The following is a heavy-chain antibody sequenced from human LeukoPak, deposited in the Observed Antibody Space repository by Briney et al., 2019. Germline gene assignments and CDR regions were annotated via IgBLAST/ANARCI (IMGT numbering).Heavy chain of an antibody. CDR3: ARLSGSYSQRYFDY. CDR1: GFTFSSYW. Sequence: GGSLRLSCAASGFTFSSYWMSWVRQAPGKGLEWVSSISSSSSYIYYADSVKGRFTISRDNAKNSLYLQMNSLRAEDTAVYYCARLSGSYSQRYFDYWGQGTLVTVSS. V-gene: IGHV3-21*01. CDR2: ISSSSSYI. D-gene: IGHD1-26*01. J-gene: IGHJ4*02.